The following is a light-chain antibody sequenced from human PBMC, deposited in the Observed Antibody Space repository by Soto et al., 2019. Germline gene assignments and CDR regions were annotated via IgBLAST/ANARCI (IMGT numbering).Light chain of an antibody. Sequence: QSALTQPPSASGSPGQSVTISCTTTSSYVGDYDFVSWYQQHPGKAPKLMIYEVSKRPSGVPDRFSGSKSGNTASLTVSGLQAEDEADYYCTSYTGNHNWIFGGGTKLTVL. CDR1: SSYVGDYDF. J-gene: IGLJ2*01. CDR3: TSYTGNHNWI. CDR2: EVS. V-gene: IGLV2-8*01.